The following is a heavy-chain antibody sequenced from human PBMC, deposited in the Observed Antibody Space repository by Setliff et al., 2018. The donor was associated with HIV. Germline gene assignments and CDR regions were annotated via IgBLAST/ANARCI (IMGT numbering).Heavy chain of an antibody. V-gene: IGHV3-15*01. D-gene: IGHD4-17*01. CDR2: IHSKTDGGAT. J-gene: IGHJ3*02. CDR3: TTDSLSVPYYGDYGEGDDTFDI. CDR1: GIVFRNAF. Sequence: PGGSLRLSCAASGIVFRNAFMSWVRQAPGKGPQWVAHIHSKTDGGATDYAAAVKGRFTISRDESRDTLYLQMNSLKIEDTAVYYCTTDSLSVPYYGDYGEGDDTFDIWGQGTVVTVSS.